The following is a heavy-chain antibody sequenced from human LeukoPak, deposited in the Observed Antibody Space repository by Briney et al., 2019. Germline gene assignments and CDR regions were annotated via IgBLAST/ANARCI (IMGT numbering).Heavy chain of an antibody. CDR1: GFTFSSYE. V-gene: IGHV3-48*03. D-gene: IGHD6-19*01. CDR3: ARTALRSGWYVRPEPEGGFDY. CDR2: ISSSGSTI. Sequence: GGSLRLSCAASGFTFSSYEMNWVRQAPGKGLEWVSYISSSGSTIYYADSVKGRFTISRDNAKNSLYLQMNSLRAEDTAVYYCARTALRSGWYVRPEPEGGFDYWGQGTLVTVSS. J-gene: IGHJ4*02.